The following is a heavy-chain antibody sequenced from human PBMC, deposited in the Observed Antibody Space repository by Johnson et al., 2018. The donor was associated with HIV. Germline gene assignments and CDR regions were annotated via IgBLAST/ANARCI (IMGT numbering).Heavy chain of an antibody. D-gene: IGHD3-22*01. CDR2: ISWNSGSI. CDR1: GFTFSDYY. J-gene: IGHJ3*02. Sequence: QVQLVESGGGLVKPGGSLRLSCAASGFTFSDYYMSWIRQAPGKGLEWVSGISWNSGSIGYADSVKGRFTISRDNAKNTLYLQMNSLRAEDTAVYYCARGRPNYYDSSGRYVPVAFDIWGQGTMVTVSS. CDR3: ARGRPNYYDSSGRYVPVAFDI. V-gene: IGHV3-11*01.